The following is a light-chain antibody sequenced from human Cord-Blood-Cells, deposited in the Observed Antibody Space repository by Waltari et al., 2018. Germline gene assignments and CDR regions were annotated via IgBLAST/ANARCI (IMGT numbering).Light chain of an antibody. J-gene: IGLJ2*01. CDR3: QAWDSSTAVV. V-gene: IGLV3-1*01. Sequence: SYELTQPPSVSVSPGQTASITCSGDKLGDKYACWYQQKPGQSPVLVIYQDSKRPSGIPERFSGCNSGNTATLTIGGTLAMDEADYYCQAWDSSTAVVFGGGTKLTVL. CDR1: KLGDKY. CDR2: QDS.